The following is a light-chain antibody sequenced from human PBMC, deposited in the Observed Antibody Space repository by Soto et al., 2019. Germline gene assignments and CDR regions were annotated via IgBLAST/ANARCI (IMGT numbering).Light chain of an antibody. CDR1: QSVSSN. V-gene: IGKV3-15*01. J-gene: IGKJ4*01. CDR2: GAF. CDR3: QQYKNWPPLT. Sequence: EIVMTQSPATLSVSPGERATLSCRASQSVSSNLAWYQQKPGQAPRLLIYGAFTRATGIPVRFSGSGSGTEFTLTISSLQSEDFAVYYCQQYKNWPPLTFGGGNKVEIK.